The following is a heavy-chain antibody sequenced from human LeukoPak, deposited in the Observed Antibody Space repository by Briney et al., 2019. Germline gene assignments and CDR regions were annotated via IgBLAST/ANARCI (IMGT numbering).Heavy chain of an antibody. Sequence: VASVKVSCKASGYTFTTYSISWLRQAPGEGLEWMGWISAYNANTNYAQKFHGRVTMTTDKSTTTAYMELRSLRSDDTAVYFCARAQYGGKSGSWYSDLWGRGTLVTVSS. CDR1: GYTFTTYS. V-gene: IGHV1-18*01. D-gene: IGHD4-23*01. CDR2: ISAYNANT. J-gene: IGHJ2*01. CDR3: ARAQYGGKSGSWYSDL.